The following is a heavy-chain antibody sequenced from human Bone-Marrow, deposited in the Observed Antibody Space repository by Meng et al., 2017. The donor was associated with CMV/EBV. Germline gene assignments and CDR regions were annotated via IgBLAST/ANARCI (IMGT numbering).Heavy chain of an antibody. V-gene: IGHV3-30*19. CDR1: GFTFSSYG. CDR2: ISYDGSNK. J-gene: IGHJ6*02. CDR3: ARDVAAAPGGYYYYGMDV. Sequence: GESLKISCAASGFTFSSYGMHWVRQAPGKGLEWVAVISYDGSNKYYADSVKGRFTISRDNSKNTLYLQMNSLRAEDTAVYYCARDVAAAPGGYYYYGMDVWGQGTTVTVSS. D-gene: IGHD6-13*01.